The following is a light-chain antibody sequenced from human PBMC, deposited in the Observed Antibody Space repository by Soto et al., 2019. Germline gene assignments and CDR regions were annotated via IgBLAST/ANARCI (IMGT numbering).Light chain of an antibody. Sequence: QSALTQPASVSGSPGQSITITCTGTGSYKFVSWYQQHPGKAPRLMIYEGSERPSGVSRRFSGSGSDNTASLTISELQAGDEAGYFCCSFSNNHVVFGGGTKLTVL. CDR3: CSFSNNHVV. CDR1: GSYKF. V-gene: IGLV2-23*01. CDR2: EGS. J-gene: IGLJ2*01.